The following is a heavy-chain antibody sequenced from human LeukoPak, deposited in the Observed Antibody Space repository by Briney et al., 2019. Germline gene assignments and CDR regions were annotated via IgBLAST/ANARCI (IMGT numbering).Heavy chain of an antibody. CDR2: ISYDGSNK. J-gene: IGHJ3*02. CDR1: GFTFSSYG. Sequence: GRSLRLSCAASGFTFSSYGMHWVRQAPGKGLEWVAVISYDGSNKYYADSVKGRFTISRDNSKNTLYLQMNSLRAEDTAVYCCAKRGRKGYSYGSDAFDIWGQGTMVTVSS. V-gene: IGHV3-30*18. D-gene: IGHD5-18*01. CDR3: AKRGRKGYSYGSDAFDI.